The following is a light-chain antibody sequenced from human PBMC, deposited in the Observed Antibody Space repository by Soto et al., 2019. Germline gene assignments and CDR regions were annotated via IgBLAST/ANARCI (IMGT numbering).Light chain of an antibody. J-gene: IGLJ3*02. Sequence: QAVVTQPPSASGTPGQRVTISCSGSSSNIGSNYVYWYQQLPGTAPKLLIYSNNQRPSGVPDRFSGSKSDTSASLAISGLRSEDEADYYCAAWDDTLSAWVFGGGTKLTVL. CDR3: AAWDDTLSAWV. V-gene: IGLV1-47*02. CDR1: SSNIGSNY. CDR2: SNN.